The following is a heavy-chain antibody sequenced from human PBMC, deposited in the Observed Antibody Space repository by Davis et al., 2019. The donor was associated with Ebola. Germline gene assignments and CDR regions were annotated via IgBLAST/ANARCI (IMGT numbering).Heavy chain of an antibody. V-gene: IGHV3-23*01. D-gene: IGHD3-3*01. CDR2: ISGFTDTT. CDR1: GFVVSRYA. CDR3: AKEGTLLGVRVKLSWAD. Sequence: GESLKISCAASGFVVSRYAMSWVRQAPGKGLEWVSGISGFTDTTYYADSVKGRFTISRDNSKSTLYLQMNSLRAEDTAVYYCAKEGTLLGVRVKLSWADWGQGTPVTVSP. J-gene: IGHJ4*02.